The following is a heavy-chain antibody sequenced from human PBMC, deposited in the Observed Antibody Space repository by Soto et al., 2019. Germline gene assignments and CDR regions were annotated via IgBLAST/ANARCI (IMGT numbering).Heavy chain of an antibody. V-gene: IGHV4-34*01. CDR2: INDSGNI. CDR3: ARGLILWSGELSRRGGYYYYMDV. J-gene: IGHJ6*03. Sequence: WTWIRQTPGNGLEWIGEINDSGNINYNPSLKSRVTILGDTAKKQISLRLSSVTAADTAVYYCARGLILWSGELSRRGGYYYYMDVWGKWTSVTVTS. D-gene: IGHD3-10*01.